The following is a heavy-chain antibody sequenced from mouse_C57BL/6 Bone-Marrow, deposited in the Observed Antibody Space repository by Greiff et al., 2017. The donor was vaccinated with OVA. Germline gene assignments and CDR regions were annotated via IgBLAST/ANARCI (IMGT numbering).Heavy chain of an antibody. D-gene: IGHD1-1*01. Sequence: QVQLKESGAELARPGASVKMSCKASGYTFTSYTMHWVKQRPGQGLEWIGYINPSSGYTKYNQTFKDKATLTADKSSSTAYMQLSSLTSEDSAVYYCARWDSGSSFMDYWGQGTSVTVSA. CDR1: GYTFTSYT. J-gene: IGHJ4*01. CDR3: ARWDSGSSFMDY. CDR2: INPSSGYT. V-gene: IGHV1-4*01.